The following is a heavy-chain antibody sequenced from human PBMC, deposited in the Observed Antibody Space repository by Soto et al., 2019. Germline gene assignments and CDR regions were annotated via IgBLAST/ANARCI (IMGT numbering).Heavy chain of an antibody. CDR2: IIPILGIA. Sequence: QVQLVQSGAEVKKPGSSVKVSCKASGGTFSSYTISWVRQAPGQGLEWMGRIIPILGIANYAQKFQGRVTNTANKPTSTAYMALSSLRSEDTAVYYCARGIVPAAMLGTNWFDPWGQGTLVTVSS. D-gene: IGHD2-2*01. J-gene: IGHJ5*02. CDR1: GGTFSSYT. V-gene: IGHV1-69*02. CDR3: ARGIVPAAMLGTNWFDP.